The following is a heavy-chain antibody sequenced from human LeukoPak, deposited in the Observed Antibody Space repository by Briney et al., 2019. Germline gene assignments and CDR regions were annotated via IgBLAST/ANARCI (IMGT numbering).Heavy chain of an antibody. CDR2: ISSSSSYI. CDR3: ARDGGGTTYYYYYMDV. CDR1: GFTFSSYS. J-gene: IGHJ6*03. V-gene: IGHV3-21*01. Sequence: PGGSLRLSCAASGFTFSSYSMNWVRQAPGKRLEWVSSISSSSSYIYYADSVKGRFTISRDNAKNSLYLQMNSLRAEDTAVYYCARDGGGTTYYYYYMDVWGKGTTVTVSS. D-gene: IGHD1-7*01.